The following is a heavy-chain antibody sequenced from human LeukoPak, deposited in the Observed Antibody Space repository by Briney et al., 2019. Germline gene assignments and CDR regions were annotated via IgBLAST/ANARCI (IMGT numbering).Heavy chain of an antibody. D-gene: IGHD6-13*01. V-gene: IGHV4-38-2*02. CDR2: IYHSGST. J-gene: IGHJ4*02. CDR3: AREVQLVPPYFDY. Sequence: PSETLSLTCTVSGGSISSGYYWGWIRQPPGKGLEWIGSIYHSGSTYYNPSLKSRVTISVDTSKNQFSLKLSSVTAADTAVYYCAREVQLVPPYFDYWGQGTLVTVSS. CDR1: GGSISSGYY.